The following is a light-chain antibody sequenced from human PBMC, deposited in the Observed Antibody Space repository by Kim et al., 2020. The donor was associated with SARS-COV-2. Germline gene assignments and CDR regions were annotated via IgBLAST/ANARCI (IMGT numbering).Light chain of an antibody. CDR3: QQYGSSPTT. CDR1: QSLSSSY. V-gene: IGKV3-20*01. Sequence: EIVLTQSPGTLSLSPGERATLSCRASQSLSSSYLAWYQQKPGQAPRLLIYGASSTATAVPARFSGRGSGTDFSLSISRLEPDDFAVYFCQQYGSSPTTFGQGTRLEIK. J-gene: IGKJ5*01. CDR2: GAS.